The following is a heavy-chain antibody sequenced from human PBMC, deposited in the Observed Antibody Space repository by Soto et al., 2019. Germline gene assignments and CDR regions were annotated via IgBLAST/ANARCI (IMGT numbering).Heavy chain of an antibody. V-gene: IGHV3-23*01. D-gene: IGHD2-2*01. Sequence: EVRLLESGGGLVQPGGSLRLSCGACGFTFRNYAMSWVRQAPGKGLEWVSVVTGRSISTYYADCVEGRFIISRDKSRNTLFLQMNSLGAEDTAVYYCTKHLPSKKNQRRWADAFHIWGQGTILTVSS. CDR1: GFTFRNYA. J-gene: IGHJ3*02. CDR3: TKHLPSKKNQRRWADAFHI. CDR2: VTGRSIST.